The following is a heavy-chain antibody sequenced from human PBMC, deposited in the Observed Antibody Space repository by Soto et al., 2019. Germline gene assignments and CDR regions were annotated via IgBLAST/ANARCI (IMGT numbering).Heavy chain of an antibody. Sequence: GASVKVSCKASGYTFTSYAMHWVRQAPGQRLEWMGWINAGNGNTKYSQKFQGRVTITRDTSASTAYMELSSLRSEDTAVYYCARETSLSTTCSSTSCSYYYYYGMEVWCQGTTVTVSS. V-gene: IGHV1-3*01. CDR1: GYTFTSYA. CDR2: INAGNGNT. D-gene: IGHD2-2*01. CDR3: ARETSLSTTCSSTSCSYYYYYGMEV. J-gene: IGHJ6*02.